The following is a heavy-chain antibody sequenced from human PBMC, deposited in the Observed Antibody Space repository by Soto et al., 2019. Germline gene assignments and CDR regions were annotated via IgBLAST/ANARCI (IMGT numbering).Heavy chain of an antibody. CDR1: GGSISSYY. Sequence: QVQLQESGPGLVKPSETLSLTCTVSGGSISSYYWSWIRQSPGKGLEWIGYIYYSGSTNYNPSLKSRVTISVDTSKNQFSLKLSSVTAADTAVYYCARGRQKYYDYVWGSYRDFDYWGQGTLVTVSS. V-gene: IGHV4-59*01. D-gene: IGHD3-16*02. CDR3: ARGRQKYYDYVWGSYRDFDY. CDR2: IYYSGST. J-gene: IGHJ4*02.